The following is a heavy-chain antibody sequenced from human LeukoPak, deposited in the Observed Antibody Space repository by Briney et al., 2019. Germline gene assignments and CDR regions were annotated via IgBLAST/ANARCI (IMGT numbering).Heavy chain of an antibody. CDR2: ISDSGRT. Sequence: SETLSLTCTVSGGSISTDYWGWFRQSPGKGLEWIGYISDSGRTNYNPSLRTRITISVDTSKNQFSLKLSSVTAADTAVYYCTRDRYDFLSGHTGPYKKNHYYYYMDVWGRGTTVTVSS. CDR1: GGSISTDY. CDR3: TRDRYDFLSGHTGPYKKNHYYYYMDV. J-gene: IGHJ6*03. D-gene: IGHD3-3*01. V-gene: IGHV4-59*01.